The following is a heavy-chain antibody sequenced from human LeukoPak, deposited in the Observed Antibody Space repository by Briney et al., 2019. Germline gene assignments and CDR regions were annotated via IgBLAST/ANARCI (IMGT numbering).Heavy chain of an antibody. CDR1: GYTFSSYG. CDR2: ISAYNGNT. D-gene: IGHD6-13*01. Sequence: ASVKVSCKASGYTFSSYGLNWVRQAPGQGLEWMAWISAYNGNTNYAQKLQGRVTMTTDTSTSTAYMELRSLRSDDTAVYYCARGDSSSWYGDIDYWGQGTLVTVSS. J-gene: IGHJ4*02. CDR3: ARGDSSSWYGDIDY. V-gene: IGHV1-18*01.